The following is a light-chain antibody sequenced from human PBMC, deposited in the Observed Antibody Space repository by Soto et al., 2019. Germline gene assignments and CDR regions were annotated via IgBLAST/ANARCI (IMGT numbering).Light chain of an antibody. Sequence: AIQMTQSPSSLSASAGDSVTISCRASQAISSALAWYQQKPGTPPKLLIYDVSTLEGGVPSRFSGSGSGTDFTLSISSLQPEDFAAYYCQQFQNYPLTFGGWTNVE. J-gene: IGKJ4*01. CDR3: QQFQNYPLT. CDR2: DVS. CDR1: QAISSA. V-gene: IGKV1D-13*01.